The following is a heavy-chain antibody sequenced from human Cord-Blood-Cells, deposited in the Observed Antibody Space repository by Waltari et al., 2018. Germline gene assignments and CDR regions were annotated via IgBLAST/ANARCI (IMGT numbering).Heavy chain of an antibody. D-gene: IGHD6-13*01. V-gene: IGHV4-39*01. Sequence: QLQLQESGPGLVKPSETLSLTCPVSGGSISSSSYHWGWIRQPPGKGLEWIGSIYYSGSTYYNPSLKSRVTISVDTSKNQFSLKLSSVTAADTAVYYCARQRGYSSSWYWYFDLWGRGTLVTVSS. J-gene: IGHJ2*01. CDR1: GGSISSSSYH. CDR2: IYYSGST. CDR3: ARQRGYSSSWYWYFDL.